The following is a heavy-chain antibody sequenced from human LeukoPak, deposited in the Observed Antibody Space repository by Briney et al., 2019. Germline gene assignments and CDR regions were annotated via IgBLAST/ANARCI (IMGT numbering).Heavy chain of an antibody. D-gene: IGHD6-13*01. CDR1: GFTFSSYG. V-gene: IGHV3-21*01. CDR3: AREGKAADVYYYYYYYMDV. Sequence: PGGSLRLSCAASGFTFSSYGMHWVRQAPGKGLEWVSSISSSSSYIYYADSVKGRFTIPRDNAKNSLYLQMNSLRAEDTAVYYCAREGKAADVYYYYYYYMDVWGKGTTVTVSS. CDR2: ISSSSSYI. J-gene: IGHJ6*03.